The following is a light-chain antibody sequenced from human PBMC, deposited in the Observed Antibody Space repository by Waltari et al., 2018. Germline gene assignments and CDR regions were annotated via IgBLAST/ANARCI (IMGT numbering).Light chain of an antibody. CDR2: AAS. CDR3: LQDYNFSWT. V-gene: IGKV1-6*01. CDR1: QGIRND. J-gene: IGKJ1*01. Sequence: AVQMTQSPSSLSASVGDRVTITCRASQGIRNDLGWYQQKPGKAPKLLIYAASSLQSGVPSRFSGSGSGTDFTLTISSLQPEDFATYYCLQDYNFSWTFGQGTKVEIK.